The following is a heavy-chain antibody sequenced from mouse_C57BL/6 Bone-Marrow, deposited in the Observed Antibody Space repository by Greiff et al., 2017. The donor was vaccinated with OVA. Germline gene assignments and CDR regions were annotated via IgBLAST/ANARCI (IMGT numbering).Heavy chain of an antibody. CDR1: GYSFTGYF. D-gene: IGHD1-1*01. CDR2: INPYNGDT. CDR3: ARGRATVVAEDY. J-gene: IGHJ2*01. Sequence: VQLQQSGPELVKPGDSVKISCKASGYSFTGYFMNWVMQSHGKSLEWIGRINPYNGDTFYNQKFKGKATLTVDKSSSTAHMELRSLTSEDSAVYYCARGRATVVAEDYGGRGTTLTVSS. V-gene: IGHV1-20*01.